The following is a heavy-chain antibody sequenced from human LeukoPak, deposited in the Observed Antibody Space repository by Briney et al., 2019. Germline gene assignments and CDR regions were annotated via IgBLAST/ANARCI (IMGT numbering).Heavy chain of an antibody. J-gene: IGHJ4*02. CDR3: ARHGDYYDILTGEPFDY. D-gene: IGHD3-9*01. CDR2: IYYSGST. V-gene: IGHV4-39*01. Sequence: KTSETLSLTCTVSGGSISSSSYYWGWIRQPPGKGLEWIGGIYYSGSTYYNPSLKSRVTISVDTSKNQFSLKLSSVTAADTAVYYCARHGDYYDILTGEPFDYWGQGTLVTVSS. CDR1: GGSISSSSYY.